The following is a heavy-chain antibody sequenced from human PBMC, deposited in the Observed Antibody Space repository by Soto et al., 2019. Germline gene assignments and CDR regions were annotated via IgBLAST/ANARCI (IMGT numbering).Heavy chain of an antibody. Sequence: ELQLVESGGGLVQPGRSLRLSCAASGFTFEDYAMHWVRQGPGKGLEWVSIISWNSGNLGYADSVKGRFTISRDNAKNSLYLQMNSLRGEDTALYYCAKGASTTVFAFNDYWGQGTLVTVSS. D-gene: IGHD4-17*01. CDR1: GFTFEDYA. J-gene: IGHJ4*02. CDR2: ISWNSGNL. CDR3: AKGASTTVFAFNDY. V-gene: IGHV3-9*01.